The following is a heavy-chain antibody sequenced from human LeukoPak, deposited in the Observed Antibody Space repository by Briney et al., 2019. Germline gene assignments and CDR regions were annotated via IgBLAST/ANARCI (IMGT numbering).Heavy chain of an antibody. J-gene: IGHJ4*02. CDR1: GFTFDNYA. CDR2: ISRNSGSI. D-gene: IGHD6-19*01. V-gene: IGHV3-9*03. CDR3: ARGSTAVAGPNHYFDY. Sequence: GESLRLSCAVSGFTFDNYAMHWVRQAPGKGLEWVSGISRNSGSIGYADSVKGRFTISRDNAKNSLYLQMNSLRAEDMALYYCARGSTAVAGPNHYFDYWGQGTLVTVSS.